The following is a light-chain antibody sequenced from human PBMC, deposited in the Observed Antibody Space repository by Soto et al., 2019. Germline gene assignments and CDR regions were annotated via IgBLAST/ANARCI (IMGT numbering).Light chain of an antibody. V-gene: IGLV2-14*03. CDR1: SSDVGAYHS. CDR3: SSFTDTGTVM. Sequence: QSALTQPASVSGSPGQSFTISCTGTSSDVGAYHSVSWYQQHPGKAPKLIIFDVSNRPSGVSNRFSGSKSGNTASLTISGLQAEDEADYYCSSFTDTGTVMFGGGTKSPS. J-gene: IGLJ3*02. CDR2: DVS.